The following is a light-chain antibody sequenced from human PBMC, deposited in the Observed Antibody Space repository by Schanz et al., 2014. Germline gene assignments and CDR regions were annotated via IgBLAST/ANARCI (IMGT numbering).Light chain of an antibody. CDR2: DAS. V-gene: IGKV3-15*01. CDR1: QSVSSN. CDR3: HQYNNWPPAYT. J-gene: IGKJ2*01. Sequence: EIVMTQSPATLSVSPGERATLSCRASQSVSSNLAWYQQKPGQAPRLLIYDASTRATGVPARFSGSGSGTEFTFTISSLQSEDFAVYYCHQYNNWPPAYTFGQGTKLEIK.